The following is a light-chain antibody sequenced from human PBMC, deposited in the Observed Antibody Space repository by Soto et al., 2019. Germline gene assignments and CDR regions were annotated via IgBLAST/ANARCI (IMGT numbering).Light chain of an antibody. CDR2: DAS. CDR1: QNVSSY. CDR3: QQRSNWPPALT. V-gene: IGKV3-11*01. Sequence: EIVLTQSPATLSLSPGERATLSCRASQNVSSYLAWYQQKPGQAPRLLIYDASNRATSIPARFSGSGSGTDFTLTISSLEPEDFAVYYCQQRSNWPPALTFGGGTRLEIK. J-gene: IGKJ5*01.